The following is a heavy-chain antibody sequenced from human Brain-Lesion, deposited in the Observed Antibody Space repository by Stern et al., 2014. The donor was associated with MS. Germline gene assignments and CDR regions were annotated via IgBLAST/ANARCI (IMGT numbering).Heavy chain of an antibody. CDR2: ITSSSNTI. CDR1: GFTFSSYS. Sequence: EVQLVESGGGLVQPGGSLRLSCAASGFTFSSYSMNWVRQAPGKGLDWVSYITSSSNTIYNADSVKGRFTISRDNAKNSLYLQMNSLRDEDTAVYYCARETSSLWFGELPADYWGQGTLVTVSS. V-gene: IGHV3-48*02. D-gene: IGHD3-10*01. J-gene: IGHJ4*02. CDR3: ARETSSLWFGELPADY.